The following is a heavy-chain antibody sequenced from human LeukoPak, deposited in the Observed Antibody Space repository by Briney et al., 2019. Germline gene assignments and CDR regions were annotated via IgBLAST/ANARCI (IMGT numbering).Heavy chain of an antibody. CDR3: AKRDFWSGYSRFDY. CDR2: ISGSGGST. CDR1: GFTFSSYA. J-gene: IGHJ4*02. Sequence: GGSLRLSCAASGFTFSSYAMSWVRQAPGKGLEWVSAISGSGGSTYYADSVKGRFTISRDNSKNTLYLQVNSLRAEDTAVYYCAKRDFWSGYSRFDYWGQGTLVTVSS. V-gene: IGHV3-23*01. D-gene: IGHD3-3*01.